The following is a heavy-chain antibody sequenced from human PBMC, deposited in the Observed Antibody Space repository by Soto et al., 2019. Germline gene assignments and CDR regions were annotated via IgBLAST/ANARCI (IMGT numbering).Heavy chain of an antibody. CDR2: IIPIFGTA. CDR1: GGTFSSYA. V-gene: IGHV1-69*13. Sequence: SVKVSCKASGGTFSSYAISWVRQAPGQGLEWMGGIIPIFGTANYAQKFQGRVTITADESTSTAYMELSSLRSEDTAVYYCAGERIAAAGTFIIKNWFDPWGQGTLVTVSS. D-gene: IGHD6-13*01. J-gene: IGHJ5*02. CDR3: AGERIAAAGTFIIKNWFDP.